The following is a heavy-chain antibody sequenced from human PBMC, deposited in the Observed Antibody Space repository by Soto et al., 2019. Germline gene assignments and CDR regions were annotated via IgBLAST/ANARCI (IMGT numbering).Heavy chain of an antibody. CDR2: INSDGSGT. CDR3: ARAIFGSGTANDY. D-gene: IGHD3-10*01. Sequence: EVQLVESGGGLVQPGGSLRLSCAASGFTFSGSWMHWVRQAPGKGLVWVSRINSDGSGTSYADFVKGRFTISRDDAKSTLFLQLNGLRAEDTAVYYCARAIFGSGTANDYWGQGTLVTVSS. CDR1: GFTFSGSW. J-gene: IGHJ4*02. V-gene: IGHV3-74*01.